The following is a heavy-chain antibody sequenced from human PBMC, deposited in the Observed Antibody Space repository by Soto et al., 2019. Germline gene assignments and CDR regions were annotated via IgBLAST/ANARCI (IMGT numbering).Heavy chain of an antibody. CDR3: ARGAGQRSYGTVSNWFDP. V-gene: IGHV4-34*01. Sequence: PSETLSLTCAVYGGSFSGYYWSWIRQPPGKGLEWIGEINHSGSTNYNPSLKSRVTISVDTSKNQFSLKLSSVTAADTAVYYCARGAGQRSYGTVSNWFDPWGQGTLVTVSS. J-gene: IGHJ5*02. CDR1: GGSFSGYY. CDR2: INHSGST. D-gene: IGHD1-26*01.